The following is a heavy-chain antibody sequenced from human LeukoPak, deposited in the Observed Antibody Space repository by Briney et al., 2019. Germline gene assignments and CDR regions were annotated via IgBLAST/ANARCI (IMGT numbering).Heavy chain of an antibody. CDR1: GYTFSSYG. Sequence: ASVKVSCKASGYTFSSYGFSWVRQAPGQGLEWMGWISGYNGDTNYAQNLQARVTMTTDTSTSTAYMELRSLRSDDTAVYYCARDAPVGYYYYMDVWGKGTTVTISS. CDR3: ARDAPVGYYYYMDV. D-gene: IGHD2-15*01. J-gene: IGHJ6*03. V-gene: IGHV1-18*01. CDR2: ISGYNGDT.